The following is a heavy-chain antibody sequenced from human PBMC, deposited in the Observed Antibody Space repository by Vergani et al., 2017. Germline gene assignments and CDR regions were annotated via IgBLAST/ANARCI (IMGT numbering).Heavy chain of an antibody. CDR2: INHSGST. J-gene: IGHJ4*02. D-gene: IGHD3-10*01. CDR3: ARAPITMVRGVTNYFDY. Sequence: QVQLQQWGAGLLKPSETLSLTCAVYGGSFSGYYWSWIRQPPGKGLEWIGEINHSGSTNYNPSLKSRVTISVDTSKNQFSLKLSSVTAADTAVYYCARAPITMVRGVTNYFDYWGQGTLVTVSS. CDR1: GGSFSGYY. V-gene: IGHV4-34*01.